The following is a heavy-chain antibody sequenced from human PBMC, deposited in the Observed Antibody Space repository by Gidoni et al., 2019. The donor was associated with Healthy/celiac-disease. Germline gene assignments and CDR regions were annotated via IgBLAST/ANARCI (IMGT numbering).Heavy chain of an antibody. V-gene: IGHV1-58*02. CDR2: IVVGSGNT. CDR1: GFTFTSSA. Sequence: QMQLVQSGPEVKKPGTAVKVTGKASGFTFTSSARQWVRQARGQRLEWIGWIVVGSGNTNYAQKFQERVTITRDMSTSTAYMELSSLRSEDTAVYYCAARGVTTDYWGQGTLVTVSS. D-gene: IGHD4-17*01. J-gene: IGHJ4*02. CDR3: AARGVTTDY.